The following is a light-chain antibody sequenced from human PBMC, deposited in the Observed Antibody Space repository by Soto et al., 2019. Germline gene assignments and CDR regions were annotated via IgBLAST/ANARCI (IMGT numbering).Light chain of an antibody. CDR3: CSFAGRSIWV. J-gene: IGLJ3*02. CDR1: SNDVGSYDL. CDR2: EVN. Sequence: QSALTQPASVSGSPGQSITISCTGTSNDVGSYDLVSWYQHHPGNAPKLMIFEVNKRPSGVSNRFSGSKSGNTASLTISGLQAEDESDYYCCSFAGRSIWVFGGGTKVTVL. V-gene: IGLV2-23*02.